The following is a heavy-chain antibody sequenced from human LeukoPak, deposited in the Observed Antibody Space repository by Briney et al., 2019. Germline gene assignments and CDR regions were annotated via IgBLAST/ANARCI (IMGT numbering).Heavy chain of an antibody. D-gene: IGHD1-26*01. CDR3: GRDPQPWVLSGPVDH. J-gene: IGHJ4*02. Sequence: AGGSLRLSCAASGFTFSSYAMSWGRQAPGKGLEWVSAFTSSGGGTYYADSVKLRFTIPSDNSRSTAYMEMNTLIGEDEAVYFCGRDPQPWVLSGPVDHWGQGILVTVSS. CDR1: GFTFSSYA. V-gene: IGHV3-23*01. CDR2: FTSSGGGT.